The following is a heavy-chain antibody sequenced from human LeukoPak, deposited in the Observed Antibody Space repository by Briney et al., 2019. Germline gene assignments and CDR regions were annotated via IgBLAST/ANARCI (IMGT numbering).Heavy chain of an antibody. CDR2: IKQDGSEK. CDR1: GFTFSTYW. J-gene: IGHJ6*03. CDR3: PRTVTTFWGYHMDV. D-gene: IGHD1-7*01. V-gene: IGHV3-7*01. Sequence: PGGSLRLSCAASGFTFSTYWMNWVRQAPGAGLEWVASIKQDGSEKYYVDSVKGRFTISRDNAKNSLYLQMNSLRAEDTAVYYCPRTVTTFWGYHMDVWGKGTTVIVSS.